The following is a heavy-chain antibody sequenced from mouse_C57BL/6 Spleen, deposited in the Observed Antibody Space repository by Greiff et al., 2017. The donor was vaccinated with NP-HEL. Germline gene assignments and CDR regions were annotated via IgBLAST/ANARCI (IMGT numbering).Heavy chain of an antibody. CDR1: GYTFTSYW. CDR2: IYPSDSET. D-gene: IGHD2-4*01. Sequence: QVQLKQPGAELVRPGSSVKLSCKASGYTFTSYWMDWVKQRPGQGLEWIGNIYPSDSETHYNQKFKDKATLTVDKSSSTAYMQLSSLTSEDSAVYYCARWGDYDRQGGDYWGQGTTLTVSS. V-gene: IGHV1-61*01. J-gene: IGHJ2*01. CDR3: ARWGDYDRQGGDY.